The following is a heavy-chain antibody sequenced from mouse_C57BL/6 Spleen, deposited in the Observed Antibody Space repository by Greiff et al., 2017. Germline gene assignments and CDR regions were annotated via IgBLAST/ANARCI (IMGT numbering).Heavy chain of an antibody. J-gene: IGHJ2*01. CDR3: ARGDYYGYYFDY. Sequence: VQLQQPGAELVRPGTSVKLSCKASGYTFTSYWMHWVKQRPGQGLEWIGVIDPSDSYTNYNQKFKGKATLTVDTSSSTAYMQLSSLTSEDSAVYYCARGDYYGYYFDYWGQGTTLTVSS. CDR1: GYTFTSYW. CDR2: IDPSDSYT. V-gene: IGHV1-59*01. D-gene: IGHD1-1*01.